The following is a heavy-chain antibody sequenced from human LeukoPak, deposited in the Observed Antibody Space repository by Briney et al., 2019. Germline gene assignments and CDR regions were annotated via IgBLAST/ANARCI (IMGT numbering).Heavy chain of an antibody. J-gene: IGHJ6*03. CDR2: VYTSGST. CDR1: GGSISSGSYY. V-gene: IGHV4-61*02. CDR3: ARDQGQYYYYYMDV. Sequence: SETPSLTRTVSGGSISSGSYYWGWVRQPPRKGLEWIWRVYTSGSTNYNPSLKSRVTISVDTSKNQFSLKLSSVTAADTAVYYCARDQGQYYYYYMDVWGKGTTVTVSS.